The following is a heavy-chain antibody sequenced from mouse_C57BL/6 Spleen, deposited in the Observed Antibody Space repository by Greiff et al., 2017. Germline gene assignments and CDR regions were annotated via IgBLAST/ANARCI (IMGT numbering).Heavy chain of an antibody. CDR3: ARGDYYGSFDH. Sequence: QVQLQQSGPELVKPGASVKISCKASGYAFSSSWMNWVTQRPGKGLEWIGRIYPGDGDTKYNGKFKGKATLTAYKSSSTAYMQLSSLTSEDSAVYFCARGDYYGSFDHWCQGTTLTVSS. V-gene: IGHV1-82*01. CDR2: IYPGDGDT. J-gene: IGHJ2*01. D-gene: IGHD1-1*01. CDR1: GYAFSSSW.